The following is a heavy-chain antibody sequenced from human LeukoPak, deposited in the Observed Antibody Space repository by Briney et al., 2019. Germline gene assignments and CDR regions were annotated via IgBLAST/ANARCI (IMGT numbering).Heavy chain of an antibody. CDR3: ARHREGGILFDY. CDR1: GASISGSHYY. Sequence: RSSETLTLTCTASGASISGSHYYWGWIRQPPGKGRVWIASIYYSGSPSYNPSHKIRVSISDDTSRNQFSLRLSPVTAADTAVYYCARHREGGILFDYWGQGTLVTVSS. J-gene: IGHJ4*02. V-gene: IGHV4-39*01. D-gene: IGHD2-15*01. CDR2: IYYSGSP.